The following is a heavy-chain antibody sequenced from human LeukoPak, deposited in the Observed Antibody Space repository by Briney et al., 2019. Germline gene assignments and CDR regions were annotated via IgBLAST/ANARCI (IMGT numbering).Heavy chain of an antibody. CDR2: IYPDDSRT. CDR3: ARFIAAAGTSAFDI. D-gene: IGHD6-13*01. Sequence: GESLRISCKGSGYRFTKSWIGWVRQMPGKGLEWLGIIYPDDSRTRYSPSFQGQVTISVDKSITTAYLQWTSLKASDTAMYYCARFIAAAGTSAFDIWGQGTMVTVSS. J-gene: IGHJ3*02. V-gene: IGHV5-51*01. CDR1: GYRFTKSW.